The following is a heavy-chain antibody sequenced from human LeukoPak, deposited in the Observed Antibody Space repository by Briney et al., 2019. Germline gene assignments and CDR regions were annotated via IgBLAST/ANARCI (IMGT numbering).Heavy chain of an antibody. CDR3: ARGWIEMPTVYFDY. CDR2: INPNSGGT. J-gene: IGHJ4*02. Sequence: ASVKDSCKASGYTFTGYYMHWVRQAPGQGLEWMGWINPNSGGTNYAQKFQGRVTMTRDTSISTAYMELSRLRSDDTAVYYCARGWIEMPTVYFDYWGQGALVSVFS. D-gene: IGHD5-24*01. V-gene: IGHV1-2*02. CDR1: GYTFTGYY.